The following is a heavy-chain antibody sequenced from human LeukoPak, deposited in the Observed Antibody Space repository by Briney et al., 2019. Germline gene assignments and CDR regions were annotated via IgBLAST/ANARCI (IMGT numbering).Heavy chain of an antibody. V-gene: IGHV3-11*01. CDR2: ISSSGSTI. D-gene: IGHD3-10*01. Sequence: GGSLRLSCAASGFTFSDYYMSWIRQAPGKGLEWVSYISSSGSTIYYADSVKGRFTISRDNAKNSLYLQMNSLRAEDTAVYYCAKNKHYYGSGSYYIVGYWGQGTLVTVSS. CDR3: AKNKHYYGSGSYYIVGY. CDR1: GFTFSDYY. J-gene: IGHJ4*02.